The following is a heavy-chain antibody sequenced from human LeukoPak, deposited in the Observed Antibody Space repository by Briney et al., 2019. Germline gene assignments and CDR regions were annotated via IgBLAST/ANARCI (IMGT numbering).Heavy chain of an antibody. J-gene: IGHJ4*02. CDR3: ARVRCSSNSCFPDY. V-gene: IGHV3-7*01. D-gene: IGHD2-2*01. Sequence: GGSLRLSCAASGFTFSTYWMSWVRQAPGKGLEWVANIKQDGSEKYYVDSVKGRFTISRDNAKNSLFLQMNSLGAEDTAVYYCARVRCSSNSCFPDYWGQGTLVTVSS. CDR1: GFTFSTYW. CDR2: IKQDGSEK.